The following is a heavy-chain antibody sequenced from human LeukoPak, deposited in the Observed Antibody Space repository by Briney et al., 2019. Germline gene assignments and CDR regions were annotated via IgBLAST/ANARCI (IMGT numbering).Heavy chain of an antibody. CDR2: IYYSGST. CDR1: GGSISSYY. CDR3: ARDSSGYYQVFDY. D-gene: IGHD3-22*01. Sequence: SETLPLTCTVSGGSISSYYWSWIRQPPGKGLEWIGYIYYSGSTNYNPSLKSRVTMSVDTSKNQFSLKLSSVTAADTAVYYCARDSSGYYQVFDYWGQGTLVTVSS. J-gene: IGHJ4*02. V-gene: IGHV4-59*12.